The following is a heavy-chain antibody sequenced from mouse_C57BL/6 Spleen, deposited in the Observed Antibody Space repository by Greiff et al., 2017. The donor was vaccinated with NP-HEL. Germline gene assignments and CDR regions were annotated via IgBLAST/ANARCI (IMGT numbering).Heavy chain of an antibody. J-gene: IGHJ1*03. D-gene: IGHD2-5*01. Sequence: VQLQQSGAELVKPGASVKLSCKASGYTFTSYWMHWVKQRPGQGLEWIGMIHPNSGSTNYNEKFKSKATLTVDKSSSTAYMQLSSLTSEDSAVYYCARSESNYWYFDVWGTGTTVTVSS. V-gene: IGHV1-64*01. CDR3: ARSESNYWYFDV. CDR2: IHPNSGST. CDR1: GYTFTSYW.